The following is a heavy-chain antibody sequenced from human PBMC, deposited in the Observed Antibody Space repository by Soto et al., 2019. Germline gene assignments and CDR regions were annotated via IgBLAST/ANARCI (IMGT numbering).Heavy chain of an antibody. CDR3: ARLGDYYGSGRLLGKLNGYYYYYMDV. CDR2: IYYSGST. J-gene: IGHJ6*03. V-gene: IGHV4-59*08. CDR1: GGSISSYY. D-gene: IGHD3-10*01. Sequence: PSETLSLTCTVSGGSISSYYWSWIRQPPGKGLEWIGYIYYSGSTNYNPSLKSRVTISVDTSKNQFSLKLSSVTAADTAVYYCARLGDYYGSGRLLGKLNGYYYYYMDVWGKGTTVTVSS.